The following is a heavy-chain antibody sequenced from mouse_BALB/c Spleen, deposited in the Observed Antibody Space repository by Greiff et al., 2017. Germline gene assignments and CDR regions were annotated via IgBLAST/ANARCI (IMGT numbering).Heavy chain of an antibody. D-gene: IGHD1-1*01. J-gene: IGHJ4*01. CDR2: ISSGGSYT. V-gene: IGHV5-9-3*01. CDR3: ARQGGRMDY. Sequence: EVKLMESGGGLVKPGGSLKLSCAASGFTFSSYAMSWVRQTPEKRLEWVATISSGGSYTYYPDSVKGRFTISRDNAKNTLYLQMSSLRSEDTAMYYCARQGGRMDYWGQGTSVTVSS. CDR1: GFTFSSYA.